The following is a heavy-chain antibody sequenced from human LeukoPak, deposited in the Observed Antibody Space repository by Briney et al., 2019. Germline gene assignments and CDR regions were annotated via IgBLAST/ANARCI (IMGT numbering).Heavy chain of an antibody. V-gene: IGHV1-69*13. Sequence: SVKVSCKASGGTFSSYAIGWVRQAPGQGLEWMGGIIPIFGTANYAQKFQGRVTITADESTSTAYMELSSLRSEDTAVYYCARGYYYGSGREDGMDVWGKGTPVTVSS. CDR1: GGTFSSYA. D-gene: IGHD3-10*01. CDR3: ARGYYYGSGREDGMDV. J-gene: IGHJ6*04. CDR2: IIPIFGTA.